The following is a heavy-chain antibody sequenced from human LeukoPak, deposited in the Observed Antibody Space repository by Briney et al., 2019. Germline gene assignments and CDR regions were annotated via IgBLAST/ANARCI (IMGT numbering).Heavy chain of an antibody. J-gene: IGHJ5*02. Sequence: ASVTVSCKASGYTFTSYDINWVRQAPGQRLEWMGWMNPNSGNTGYAQKFQGRVTMTRNTSISTAYMELSSLRSEDTAVYYCARGTKYYDILTGYYTGWFDPWGQGTLVTVSS. CDR3: ARGTKYYDILTGYYTGWFDP. CDR1: GYTFTSYD. V-gene: IGHV1-8*01. CDR2: MNPNSGNT. D-gene: IGHD3-9*01.